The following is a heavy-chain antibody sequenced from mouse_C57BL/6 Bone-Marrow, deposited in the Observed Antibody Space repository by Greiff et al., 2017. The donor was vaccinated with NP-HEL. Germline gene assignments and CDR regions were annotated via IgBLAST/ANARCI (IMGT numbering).Heavy chain of an antibody. CDR2: ISSGSSTI. D-gene: IGHD2-3*01. CDR1: GFTFSDYG. V-gene: IGHV5-17*01. CDR3: ASYDGYLAY. J-gene: IGHJ3*01. Sequence: EVKLMESGGGLVKPGVSLKLSCAASGFTFSDYGMHWVRQAPEKGLEWVAYISSGSSTIYYADTVKGRFTISRDNAKNTLFLQMTSLRSEDTAMYYCASYDGYLAYWGQGTLVTVSA.